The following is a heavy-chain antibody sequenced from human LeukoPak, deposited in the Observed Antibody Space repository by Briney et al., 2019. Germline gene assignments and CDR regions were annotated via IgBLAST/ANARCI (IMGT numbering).Heavy chain of an antibody. V-gene: IGHV4-59*12. D-gene: IGHD4-17*01. CDR2: IYNSGST. CDR3: ARSLYGDHFDY. CDR1: GGSISSYY. J-gene: IGHJ4*02. Sequence: SETLSLTCTVSGGSISSYYWSWIRQSPGKGLEWIGFIYNSGSTNYNPSHKSRVTISVDTSKNQFSLKLSSVTAADTAVYYCARSLYGDHFDYWGQGTLVTVSS.